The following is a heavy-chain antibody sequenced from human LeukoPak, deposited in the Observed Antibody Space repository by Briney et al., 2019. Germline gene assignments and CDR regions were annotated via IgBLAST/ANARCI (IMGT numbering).Heavy chain of an antibody. CDR2: IKQDGSEK. CDR3: AAEVLDFDY. Sequence: GGSLRLSCAASGFTISSYWMSWVRQAPGKGLEWVANIKQDGSEKYYVDSVKGRFTISRDNAKNSLYLQMNSLRAEDTAVYYCAAEVLDFDYWGQGTLVTVSS. J-gene: IGHJ4*02. CDR1: GFTISSYW. V-gene: IGHV3-7*01. D-gene: IGHD2-8*01.